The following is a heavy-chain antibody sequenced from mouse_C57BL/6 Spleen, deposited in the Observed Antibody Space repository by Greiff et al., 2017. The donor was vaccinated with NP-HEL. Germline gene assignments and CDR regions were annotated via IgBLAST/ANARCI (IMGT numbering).Heavy chain of an antibody. Sequence: QVQLQQSGAELVRPGPSVKMSCKASGYTFTNYWIGWAKQRPGHGLEWIGDIYPGGGYTNYNEKFKGKATLTADKSSSTAYMQFSSLTSEDSAIYYCARRYYGTRDYFDYWGQGTTLTVSS. CDR1: GYTFTNYW. CDR2: IYPGGGYT. V-gene: IGHV1-63*01. CDR3: ARRYYGTRDYFDY. D-gene: IGHD1-1*01. J-gene: IGHJ2*01.